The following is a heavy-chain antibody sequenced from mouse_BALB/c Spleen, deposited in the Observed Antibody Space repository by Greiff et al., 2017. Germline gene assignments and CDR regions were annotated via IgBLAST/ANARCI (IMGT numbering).Heavy chain of an antibody. CDR2: ISSGGSYT. D-gene: IGHD2-3*01. CDR3: ARHSYDGYYWFAD. V-gene: IGHV5-9-3*01. Sequence: EVKLMESGGGLVKPGGSLKLSCAASGFTFSSYAMSWVRQTPEKRLEWVATISSGGSYTYYPDSVKGRFTISRDNAKNTLYLQMSSLRSEDTAMNYCARHSYDGYYWFADWGQGTLVTVSA. J-gene: IGHJ3*01. CDR1: GFTFSSYA.